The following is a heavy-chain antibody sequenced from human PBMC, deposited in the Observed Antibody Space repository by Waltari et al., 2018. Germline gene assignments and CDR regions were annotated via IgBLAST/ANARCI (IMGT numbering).Heavy chain of an antibody. V-gene: IGHV1-2*02. CDR3: ARDHNWGPDY. Sequence: QVQLVQSGAELKNPGASVRVSCQTSGYTFTNFYFHWGRQAPGQGLEWMGWIHPGGGDTKYAQKFQGRVTLTRDTSIDTAYLELNGLTSDDTAIYYCARDHNWGPDYWGQGTLVTVSS. D-gene: IGHD7-27*01. CDR1: GYTFTNFY. J-gene: IGHJ4*02. CDR2: IHPGGGDT.